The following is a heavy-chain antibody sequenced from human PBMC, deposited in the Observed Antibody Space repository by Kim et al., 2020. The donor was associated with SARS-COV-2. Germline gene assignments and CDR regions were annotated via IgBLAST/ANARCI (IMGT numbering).Heavy chain of an antibody. V-gene: IGHV4-39*01. J-gene: IGHJ4*02. CDR1: GASITSSSSS. CDR2: VYYIGGA. Sequence: SETLSLTCTVSGASITSSSSSWGWVRQPPGKGLEWIGTVYYIGGANYSPSLKSRVTVYLDTSKNQVSLNLYSVTAADTAVYYCARLPPTGEGGRGYFDFWGQGTLVTVSS. CDR3: ARLPPTGEGGRGYFDF. D-gene: IGHD7-27*01.